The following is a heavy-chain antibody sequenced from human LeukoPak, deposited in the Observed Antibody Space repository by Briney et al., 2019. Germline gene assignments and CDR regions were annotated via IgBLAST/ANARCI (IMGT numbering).Heavy chain of an antibody. CDR1: GFTFNNYA. V-gene: IGHV3-23*01. D-gene: IGHD2-2*01. Sequence: PGGSLRLSCAASGFTFNNYAMSWVRQAPGKGLEWVSTISGGGASTYYADSVKGRFTISRGNSKNTLYLQMNSLRAEDTALYYCATWAGYCWTTSCGNTFDYWGQGTLVTVSS. CDR2: ISGGGAST. J-gene: IGHJ4*02. CDR3: ATWAGYCWTTSCGNTFDY.